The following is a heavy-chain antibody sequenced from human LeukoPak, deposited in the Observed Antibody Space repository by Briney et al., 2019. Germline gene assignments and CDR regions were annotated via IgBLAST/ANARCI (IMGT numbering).Heavy chain of an antibody. Sequence: GGSLRLSCAASGYSITLNYMTWVRQAPGRGLEWVSRINSDGSSTNYADSVKGRFTISRDNAKNTLYLQMNSLRADDTAAYYCAKGLDCSSTNCPPLFDYWGQGTLVTVSS. CDR3: AKGLDCSSTNCPPLFDY. J-gene: IGHJ4*02. CDR2: INSDGSST. V-gene: IGHV3-74*01. CDR1: GYSITLNY. D-gene: IGHD2-2*01.